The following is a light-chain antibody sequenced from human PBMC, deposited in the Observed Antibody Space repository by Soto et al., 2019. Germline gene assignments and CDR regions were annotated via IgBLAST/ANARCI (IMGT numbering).Light chain of an antibody. J-gene: IGKJ2*01. CDR2: GAS. V-gene: IGKV3-20*01. Sequence: IVFTQSPGSLSLSPRERATLSCRASQSVSSNHLAWYQQKPGQAPRLLIYGASRRATGIPDRFSGSGSGTEFTLTISRLEPEDFAVYYCQQYGSSTYTFGQGTKVDIK. CDR1: QSVSSNH. CDR3: QQYGSSTYT.